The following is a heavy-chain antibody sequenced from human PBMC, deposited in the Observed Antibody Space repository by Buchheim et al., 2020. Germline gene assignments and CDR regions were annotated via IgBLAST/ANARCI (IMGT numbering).Heavy chain of an antibody. CDR2: ISSSGSTI. V-gene: IGHV3-48*04. Sequence: EVQLVESGGALVQPGESLRLSCAASGFTFNNYWVTWVRQAPGKGLEWVSYISSSGSTIYYADSVKGRFTISRDNAKNSLYLQMNSLRAEDTAVYYCARDVRMLYWFDYWGQGTL. D-gene: IGHD2-8*01. CDR1: GFTFNNYW. CDR3: ARDVRMLYWFDY. J-gene: IGHJ4*02.